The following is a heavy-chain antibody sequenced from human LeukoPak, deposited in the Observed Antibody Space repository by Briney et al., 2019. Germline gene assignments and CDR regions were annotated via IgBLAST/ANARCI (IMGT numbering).Heavy chain of an antibody. CDR3: ARDRYCSGGSCYLDY. J-gene: IGHJ4*02. V-gene: IGHV3-7*05. D-gene: IGHD2-15*01. CDR1: GFPFSSYA. Sequence: QSGGSLRLSCEASGFPFSSYAMTWVRQAPGKGLEWVANIKQDGSEKYYVDSVKGRFTISRDNAKNSLHLQMNSLRADDTSVYYCARDRYCSGGSCYLDYWGQGTLVTVSS. CDR2: IKQDGSEK.